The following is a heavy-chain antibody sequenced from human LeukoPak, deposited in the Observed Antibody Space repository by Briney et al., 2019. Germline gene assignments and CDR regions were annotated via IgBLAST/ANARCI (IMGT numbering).Heavy chain of an antibody. CDR3: ASCLDYDILTGYCRIFDY. J-gene: IGHJ4*02. Sequence: GASVKVSCKASGYTFTSYGISWVRQAPGQGLEWMGWISAYNGNTNYAQKLQGRVTMTTDTSTSTAYMELRSLRSDDTAVYYCASCLDYDILTGYCRIFDYWGQGTLVTVSS. CDR1: GYTFTSYG. CDR2: ISAYNGNT. V-gene: IGHV1-18*01. D-gene: IGHD3-9*01.